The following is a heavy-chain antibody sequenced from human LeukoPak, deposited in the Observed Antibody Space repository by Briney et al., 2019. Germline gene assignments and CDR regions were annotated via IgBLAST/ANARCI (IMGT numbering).Heavy chain of an antibody. J-gene: IGHJ3*02. V-gene: IGHV4-59*01. CDR2: IYYTGTT. D-gene: IGHD3-10*02. CDR3: ARWNYYDRIRSFDI. Sequence: PSETLSLTCTVSGGSISSYYWIWIRQPPGKGLEYIGYIYYTGTTNYNPSFKSRVTMSVDTSKNQISLKLSSVTAADTAVYYCARWNYYDRIRSFDIWGQGTMVSVSS. CDR1: GGSISSYY.